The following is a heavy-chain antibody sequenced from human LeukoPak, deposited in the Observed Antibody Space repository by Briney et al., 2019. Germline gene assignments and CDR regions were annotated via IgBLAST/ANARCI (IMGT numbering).Heavy chain of an antibody. Sequence: ASVKVSCKASGYTFTDYYMHWVRQAPGQGLEWMGWINPNSGGTNYAQKYQGRVTMTSDTSISTAYMELSRLRSDDTAVYYCARVDDFWSGYYNYWGQGTLVTVSS. V-gene: IGHV1-2*02. CDR1: GYTFTDYY. D-gene: IGHD3-3*01. CDR3: ARVDDFWSGYYNY. J-gene: IGHJ4*02. CDR2: INPNSGGT.